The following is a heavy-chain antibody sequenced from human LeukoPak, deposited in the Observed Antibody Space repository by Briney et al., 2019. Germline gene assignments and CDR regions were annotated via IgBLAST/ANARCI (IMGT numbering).Heavy chain of an antibody. CDR3: ARGSGSPDY. V-gene: IGHV3-30*03. D-gene: IGHD1-26*01. Sequence: PGRSLRLSCAATGFTFSYFGMHWVRQAPGKGLEWVAVISNDGSNENYADPVKGRFTISRDNSKSTLYLQMNSLRAEDTGVYYCARGSGSPDYWGQGTLVTVSS. CDR1: GFTFSYFG. CDR2: ISNDGSNE. J-gene: IGHJ4*02.